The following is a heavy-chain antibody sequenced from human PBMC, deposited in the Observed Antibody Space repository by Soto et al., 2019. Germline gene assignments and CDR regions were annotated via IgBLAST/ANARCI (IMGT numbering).Heavy chain of an antibody. Sequence: SETLSLTCAVYGGSFSGYYWSWIRQPPGKGLEWIGEINHSGSTNYNPSLKSRVTISVDTSKNQFSLKLSSVTAADTAVYYCARGRAGSIAARRKLGHYYYMDVWGKGTTVTVSS. CDR3: ARGRAGSIAARRKLGHYYYMDV. V-gene: IGHV4-34*01. CDR2: INHSGST. J-gene: IGHJ6*03. CDR1: GGSFSGYY. D-gene: IGHD6-6*01.